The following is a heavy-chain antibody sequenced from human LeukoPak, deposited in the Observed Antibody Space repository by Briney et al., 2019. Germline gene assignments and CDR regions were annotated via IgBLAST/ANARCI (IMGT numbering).Heavy chain of an antibody. J-gene: IGHJ4*02. CDR3: AKDLLGVAAGNY. CDR2: ISGSGGST. CDR1: GFTFRRYG. V-gene: IGHV3-23*01. D-gene: IGHD6-13*01. Sequence: PGGSLRLSCAASGFTFRRYGMTWVRQAPGKGLEWVSSISGSGGSTFYADSVKGRFTISRDNSKSTLYLQMNSLRAENTAVYSCAKDLLGVAAGNYWGQGTLVTVSS.